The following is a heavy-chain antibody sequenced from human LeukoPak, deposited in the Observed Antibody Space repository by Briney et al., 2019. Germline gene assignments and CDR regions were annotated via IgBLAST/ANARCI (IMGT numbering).Heavy chain of an antibody. J-gene: IGHJ4*02. CDR2: INPSSGGT. CDR1: GYTFTGYY. CDR3: ARGQSGVLLLYFDY. D-gene: IGHD3-10*01. V-gene: IGHV1-2*02. Sequence: ASVKVSCKASGYTFTGYYMHWVRQAPGQGLEWMGWINPSSGGTNYAQKFQGRVTMTRDTSISTAYMELSRLRSDDTAVYYCARGQSGVLLLYFDYWGQGTLVTVSS.